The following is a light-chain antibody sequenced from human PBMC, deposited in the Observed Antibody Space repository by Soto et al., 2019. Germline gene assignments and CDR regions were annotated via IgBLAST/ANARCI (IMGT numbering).Light chain of an antibody. V-gene: IGKV1-5*01. CDR1: QSISSW. Sequence: DIQMTQSPSTLSASVVYIVTITCLASQSISSWLAWYQQKPGKAPKLLIYDASSLESGVPSRFSGSGSGTEFTLTIRSLQPDDFATYYCQQYNSYSRWKCGQGNTGAIK. CDR2: DAS. J-gene: IGKJ1*01. CDR3: QQYNSYSRWK.